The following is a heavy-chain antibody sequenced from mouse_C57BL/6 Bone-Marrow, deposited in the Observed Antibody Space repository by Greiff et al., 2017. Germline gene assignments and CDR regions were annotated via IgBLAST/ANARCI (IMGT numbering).Heavy chain of an antibody. V-gene: IGHV1-12*01. CDR1: GYTFTSYN. CDR3: ARGCDYGGTYAMDY. CDR2: IYPGNGDT. D-gene: IGHD2-4*01. J-gene: IGHJ4*01. Sequence: QVQLQQSGAELVRPGASVKMSCKASGYTFTSYNMHWVKQTPRQGLEWIGAIYPGNGDTSYNQKFKGKATLTVDKSSSTAYMQISSLTSEDSAVYFCARGCDYGGTYAMDYWGQGTSVTVSS.